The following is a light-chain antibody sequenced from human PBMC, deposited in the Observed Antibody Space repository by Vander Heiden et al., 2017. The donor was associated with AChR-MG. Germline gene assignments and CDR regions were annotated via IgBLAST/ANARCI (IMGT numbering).Light chain of an antibody. J-gene: IGKJ4*01. CDR1: QIVSSY. CDR2: EAS. CDR3: QQRSNWPLT. V-gene: IGKV3-11*01. Sequence: EIVLTQSPATLSLSPGERATLSCRASQIVSSYLAWYQQKPGQAPRLLIYEASNRDTGIPARFSGSGSGTDFTLTISSLEPEDFAVYYCQQRSNWPLTFGGGTKVEIK.